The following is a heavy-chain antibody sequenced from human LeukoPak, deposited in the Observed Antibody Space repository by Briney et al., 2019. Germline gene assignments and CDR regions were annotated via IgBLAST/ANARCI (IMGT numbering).Heavy chain of an antibody. V-gene: IGHV3-21*01. Sequence: PGGSLRLSCAASGFTFSSYSMNWVRQAPGKGLEWVSSISSSSSYIYYADSVKGRFTISRDNAKNSLYLQMNSLRAEDTAVYYCARDRSVGGYGGFDPWGQGTLVTVSS. D-gene: IGHD5-12*01. J-gene: IGHJ5*02. CDR1: GFTFSSYS. CDR3: ARDRSVGGYGGFDP. CDR2: ISSSSSYI.